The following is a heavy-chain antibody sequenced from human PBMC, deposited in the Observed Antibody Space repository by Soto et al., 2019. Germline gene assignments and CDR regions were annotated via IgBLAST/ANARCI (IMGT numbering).Heavy chain of an antibody. CDR2: ISGSGGST. V-gene: IGHV3-23*01. Sequence: PGGSLRLSCAASGFTFSSYAMSWVRQAPGKGLEWVSAISGSGGSTYYADSVKGRFTISRDNSKNTLYLQMNSLRAEGTAVYYCAREVPIVVVPAAIRRNEIGWFDPWGQGTLVTVSS. CDR3: AREVPIVVVPAAIRRNEIGWFDP. CDR1: GFTFSSYA. D-gene: IGHD2-2*01. J-gene: IGHJ5*02.